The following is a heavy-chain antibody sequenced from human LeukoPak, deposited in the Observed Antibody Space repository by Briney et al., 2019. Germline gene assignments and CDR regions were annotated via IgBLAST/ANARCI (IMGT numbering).Heavy chain of an antibody. D-gene: IGHD3-22*01. CDR2: IYCSGST. V-gene: IGHV4-59*01. J-gene: IGHJ5*02. CDR3: ARKVPNDSSGYYYRGQFDP. CDR1: GGSISSYY. Sequence: SETLSLTCTVSGGSISSYYWSWIRQPPGKGLEWIGYIYCSGSTNYNPSLKSRVTISVDTSKNQFSLKLSSVTAADTAVYYCARKVPNDSSGYYYRGQFDPWGQGTLVTVSS.